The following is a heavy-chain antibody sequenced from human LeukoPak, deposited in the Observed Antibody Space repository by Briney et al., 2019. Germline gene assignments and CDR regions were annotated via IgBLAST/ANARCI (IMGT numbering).Heavy chain of an antibody. V-gene: IGHV1-69*13. Sequence: GASVKVSCKASGGTFSSYAISWVRQAPGQGLEWMGGIIPIFGTANYAQKFQGRVTITADESTSTAYMELSSLRSEDTAVYCCAREGRDGYTFDYWGQGTLVTVSS. CDR2: IIPIFGTA. J-gene: IGHJ4*02. CDR3: AREGRDGYTFDY. D-gene: IGHD5-24*01. CDR1: GGTFSSYA.